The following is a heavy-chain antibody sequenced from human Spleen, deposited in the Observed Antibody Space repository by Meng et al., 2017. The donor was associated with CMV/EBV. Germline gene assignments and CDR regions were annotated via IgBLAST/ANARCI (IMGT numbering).Heavy chain of an antibody. D-gene: IGHD3-3*01. Sequence: SETLSLTCTVSGGSISSSSYYWGWIRQPPGKGLEWIGSIYYSGSTYYNPSLKSRVTISVDTSKNQFSLKLSSVTAADTAVYYCARDLQIYDFWSGYSSGPNWFDPWGQGTLVTVSS. J-gene: IGHJ5*02. CDR3: ARDLQIYDFWSGYSSGPNWFDP. CDR2: IYYSGST. CDR1: GGSISSSSYY. V-gene: IGHV4-39*07.